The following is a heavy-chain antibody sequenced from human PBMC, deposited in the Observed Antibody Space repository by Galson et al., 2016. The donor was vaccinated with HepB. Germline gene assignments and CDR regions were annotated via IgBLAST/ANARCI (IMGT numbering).Heavy chain of an antibody. CDR2: IVAGNGDT. Sequence: SVKVSCKASGVTFSTSAVQWVRQARGQHLEWIGWIVAGNGDTKYAQKLQERVTITRDMSTRTAYMELSSLTSEDTAVYYCAARGNSWPYYWGQGTLVTVSS. D-gene: IGHD6-13*01. CDR3: AARGNSWPYY. CDR1: GVTFSTSA. J-gene: IGHJ4*02. V-gene: IGHV1-58*01.